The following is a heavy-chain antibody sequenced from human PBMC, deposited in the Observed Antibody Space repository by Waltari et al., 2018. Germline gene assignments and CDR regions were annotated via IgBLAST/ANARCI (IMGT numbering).Heavy chain of an antibody. J-gene: IGHJ4*02. Sequence: EVQLVESGGTLVQPGGSLSLSCVASGFTFSSCWMTWVRQAPGKGLEWLANINEDGSEKFYVDSVTGRFSISRDNAKNSLYLQMNTLTVEDTAVYYCARADYGGSADYDYWGQGTLVTVSS. V-gene: IGHV3-7*04. CDR3: ARADYGGSADYDY. D-gene: IGHD4-17*01. CDR1: GFTFSSCW. CDR2: INEDGSEK.